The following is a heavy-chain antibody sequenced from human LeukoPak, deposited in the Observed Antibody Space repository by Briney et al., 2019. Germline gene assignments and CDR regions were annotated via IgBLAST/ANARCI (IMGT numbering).Heavy chain of an antibody. CDR1: GGTFSSYA. Sequence: ASVKVSCNASGGTFSSYAISWVRQAPGQGLEWMGGIIPIFGTANYAQKFQGRVTITADESTSTAYMELSSLRSEDTAVYYCARYTAAATYNWFDPWGQGTLVTVSS. CDR2: IIPIFGTA. D-gene: IGHD6-13*01. V-gene: IGHV1-69*13. CDR3: ARYTAAATYNWFDP. J-gene: IGHJ5*02.